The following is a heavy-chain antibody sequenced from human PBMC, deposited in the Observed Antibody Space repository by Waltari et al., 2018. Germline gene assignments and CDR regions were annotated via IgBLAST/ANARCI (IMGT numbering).Heavy chain of an antibody. CDR3: ARDLRSWPYYLDY. CDR1: SFNVSSYY. V-gene: IGHV3-53*01. J-gene: IGHJ4*02. Sequence: EVQLVESGGHLIQPGGSLRLSCAASSFNVSSYYMNWVRQAPGKGLEWVSSLYHAGNTYYADSVKGRFTFSRDNSKNTLYLQMNSLRAEDTAVYYCARDLRSWPYYLDYWGQGTLVTVSS. CDR2: LYHAGNT. D-gene: IGHD6-13*01.